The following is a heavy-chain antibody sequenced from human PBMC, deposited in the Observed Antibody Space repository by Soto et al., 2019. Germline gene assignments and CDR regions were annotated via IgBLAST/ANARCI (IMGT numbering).Heavy chain of an antibody. CDR2: IKSKTDGGTT. J-gene: IGHJ6*04. Sequence: PGGSLRLSCAASGFTFSNAWMNWVRQAPGKGLEWVGRIKSKTDGGTTDYAAPVKGRFTISRDDSKNTLYLQMNSLKTEDTAVYYCTTGKSSYIYGLMVGSLTTYYYYGMDVWGKGTTVTVAS. CDR3: TTGKSSYIYGLMVGSLTTYYYYGMDV. CDR1: GFTFSNAW. D-gene: IGHD5-18*01. V-gene: IGHV3-15*07.